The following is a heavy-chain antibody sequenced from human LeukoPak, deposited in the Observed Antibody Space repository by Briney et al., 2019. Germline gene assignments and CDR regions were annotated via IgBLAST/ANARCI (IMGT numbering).Heavy chain of an antibody. CDR1: GGTFSSYA. V-gene: IGHV1-69*04. Sequence: SVKVSCKSSGGTFSSYAISWVRQAPGQGLEWMGRIIPIFGIASYAQKFQGRVTITADKSTSTAYMELSSLRSEDTAVYHCARAHVDIVAPRPVMDVWGQGTTVTVSS. CDR3: ARAHVDIVAPRPVMDV. CDR2: IIPIFGIA. J-gene: IGHJ6*02. D-gene: IGHD5-12*01.